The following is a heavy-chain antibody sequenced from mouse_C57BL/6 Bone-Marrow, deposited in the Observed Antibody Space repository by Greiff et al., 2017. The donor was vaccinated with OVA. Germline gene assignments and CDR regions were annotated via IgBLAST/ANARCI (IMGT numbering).Heavy chain of an antibody. J-gene: IGHJ3*01. V-gene: IGHV1-56*01. CDR1: GYTFTSHW. Sequence: QVQLQQSGPELVRPGASVKISCKAPGYTFTSHWMQWVRQRPGQGLEWIGEIFPGSGSTYYNEKFKGKATMTVATSSSTAYMQHSSLTSEDSAVYFCARESDYDPWFAYWGQGTLVTVSA. D-gene: IGHD2-4*01. CDR3: ARESDYDPWFAY. CDR2: IFPGSGST.